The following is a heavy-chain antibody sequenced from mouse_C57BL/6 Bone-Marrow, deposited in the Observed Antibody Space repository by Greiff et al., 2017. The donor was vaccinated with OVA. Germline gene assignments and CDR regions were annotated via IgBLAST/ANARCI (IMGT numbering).Heavy chain of an antibody. J-gene: IGHJ3*01. CDR2: IYPGDGDT. CDR3: SRGAY. CDR1: GYTFTSYW. V-gene: IGHV1-80*01. Sequence: QVQLQQPGAELVKPGASVKVSCKASGYTFTSYWMHWVKQRPGQGLEWIGQIYPGDGDTNYNGKFKGKATLTADKSSSTAYMQLSSLNSEDSAVYFCSRGAYWGQGTLVTVSA.